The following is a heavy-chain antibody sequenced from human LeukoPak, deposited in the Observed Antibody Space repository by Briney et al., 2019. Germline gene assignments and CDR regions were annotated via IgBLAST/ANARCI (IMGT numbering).Heavy chain of an antibody. CDR1: GGTFSSYA. V-gene: IGHV1-69*04. Sequence: SVKVSCKASGGTFSSYAISWVRQAPGQGPEWMGRIIPILGIANYAQKFQGRVTITADKSTSTAYMELSSLRSEDTAVYYCARSRYGDYVFDYWGQGTLVTVSS. CDR3: ARSRYGDYVFDY. J-gene: IGHJ4*02. D-gene: IGHD4-17*01. CDR2: IIPILGIA.